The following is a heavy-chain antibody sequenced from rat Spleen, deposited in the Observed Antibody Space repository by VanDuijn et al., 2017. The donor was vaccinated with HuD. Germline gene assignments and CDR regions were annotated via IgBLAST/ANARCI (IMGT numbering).Heavy chain of an antibody. CDR3: SIHPRY. CDR2: MRYNGDK. CDR1: GFSLIRYN. D-gene: IGHD3-1*01. Sequence: QVQLKESGPGLVQPSQTLSLTCTVSGFSLIRYNVHWVRQPPGKGLEWMGRMRYNGDKSYNSALKSRLSISRDTSKNQVFLKINSLQTDDTGTYYCSIHPRYWGQGVMVTVSS. J-gene: IGHJ2*01. V-gene: IGHV2-63*01.